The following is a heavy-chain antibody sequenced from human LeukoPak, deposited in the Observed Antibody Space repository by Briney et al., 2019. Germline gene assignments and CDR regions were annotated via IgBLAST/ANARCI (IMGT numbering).Heavy chain of an antibody. CDR3: ARGGLGSWTFDS. V-gene: IGHV3-48*02. CDR1: GFMFSSFA. D-gene: IGHD3-10*01. J-gene: IGHJ4*02. Sequence: GGSLRLSCAASGFMFSSFAMNWVRQAPGKGLEWVSYISASGTTIYYADSVKGRFTISRDNAKNSLYLQMDSLRDDDTAVYSCARGGLGSWTFDSWGQGTPVTVSS. CDR2: ISASGTTI.